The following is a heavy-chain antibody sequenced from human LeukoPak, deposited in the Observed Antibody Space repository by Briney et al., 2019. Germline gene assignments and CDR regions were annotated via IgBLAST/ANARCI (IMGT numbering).Heavy chain of an antibody. CDR1: GGSISSSSYY. D-gene: IGHD3-10*01. CDR3: ARWTLWFGVDF. J-gene: IGHJ4*02. CDR2: IYYSGST. Sequence: SETLSLTCTVSGGSISSSSYYWGWIRQPPGKGLEWIGSIYYSGSTNYNPSLKSRVTISVDTSKNQFSLKLSSVTAADTAVYYCARWTLWFGVDFWGQGTLVTVSS. V-gene: IGHV4-39*07.